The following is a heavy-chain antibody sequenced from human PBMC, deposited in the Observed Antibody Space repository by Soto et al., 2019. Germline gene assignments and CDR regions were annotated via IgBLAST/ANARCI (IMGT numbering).Heavy chain of an antibody. CDR1: GGSISSSNW. CDR3: ARGGGHCTNGVCPYYYYGMDV. CDR2: IYHSGST. J-gene: IGHJ6*02. Sequence: SETLSLTCAVSGGSISSSNWWSWVRQPPGKGLEWIGEIYHSGSTNYNPSLKSRVTISVDKSKNQFSLKLSSVTAADTAVYYCARGGGHCTNGVCPYYYYGMDVWGQGTTVTVS. V-gene: IGHV4-4*02. D-gene: IGHD2-8*01.